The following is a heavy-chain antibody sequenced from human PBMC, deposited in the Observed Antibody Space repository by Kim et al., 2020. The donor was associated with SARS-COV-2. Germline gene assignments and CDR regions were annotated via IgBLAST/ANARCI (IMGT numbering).Heavy chain of an antibody. CDR2: ISSSSSYI. D-gene: IGHD1-26*01. J-gene: IGHJ6*02. CDR1: GFTFSSYS. V-gene: IGHV3-21*01. CDR3: ARGFGGGSYPYYYYYGMDV. Sequence: GGSLRLSCAASGFTFSSYSMNWVRQAPGKGLEWVSSISSSSSYIYYADSVKGRFTISRDNAKNSLYLQMNSLRAEDTAVYYCARGFGGGSYPYYYYYGMDVWGQGTTVTVSS.